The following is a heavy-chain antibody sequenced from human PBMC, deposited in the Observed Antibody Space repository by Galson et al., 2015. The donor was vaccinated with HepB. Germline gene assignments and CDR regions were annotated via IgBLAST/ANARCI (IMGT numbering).Heavy chain of an antibody. D-gene: IGHD1-26*01. J-gene: IGHJ4*02. CDR1: GFTFGSFG. V-gene: IGHV3-30*18. CDR3: AKDKGGSYWGAIDY. CDR2: ISYDGSEK. Sequence: SLRLSCAASGFTFGSFGIHWVRQAPGKGLEWLAVISYDGSEKYYADSVKGRSTISRDNSKNILYLQMNSLGAEDTAVYYCAKDKGGSYWGAIDYWGQGTLVTVSS.